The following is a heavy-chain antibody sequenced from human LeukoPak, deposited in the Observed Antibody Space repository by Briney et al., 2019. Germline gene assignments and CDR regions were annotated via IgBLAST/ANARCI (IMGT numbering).Heavy chain of an antibody. Sequence: GGSLRLSCAASGFTFSRYAMSWVRQAPGKGLEWVSAISGSGGTIYYADSVKGRFTISRDNAKNLLYLQMDSLRVEDTAIYYCARDPRTVRIWGQGTLVTVSS. V-gene: IGHV3-23*01. CDR3: ARDPRTVRI. CDR2: ISGSGGTI. D-gene: IGHD1-1*01. J-gene: IGHJ4*02. CDR1: GFTFSRYA.